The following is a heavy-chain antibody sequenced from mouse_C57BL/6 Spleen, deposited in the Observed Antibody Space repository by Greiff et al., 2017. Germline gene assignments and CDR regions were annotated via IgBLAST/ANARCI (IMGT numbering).Heavy chain of an antibody. D-gene: IGHD1-1*01. CDR1: GYTFTDYE. Sequence: QVQLQQSGAELVRPGASVTLSCKASGYTFTDYEMHWVKQTPVNGLEWIGAIDPETGGTAYHQKLKGKAILTADKSSSTAYMELRSLTSEDSAVYYCPYYDCSSQGFAYWGQVTLVTVSA. CDR2: IDPETGGT. J-gene: IGHJ3*01. V-gene: IGHV1-15*01. CDR3: PYYDCSSQGFAY.